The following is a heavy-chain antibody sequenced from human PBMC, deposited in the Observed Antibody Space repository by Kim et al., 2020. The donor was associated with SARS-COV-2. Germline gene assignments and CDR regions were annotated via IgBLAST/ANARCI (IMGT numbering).Heavy chain of an antibody. D-gene: IGHD6-13*01. CDR1: GGSISSSSYY. CDR3: ARHGIAAAGPTRGRYYFDY. Sequence: SETLSLTCTVSGGSISSSSYYWGWIRQPPGKGLEWIGSIYYSGSTYYNPSLKSRVTISVDTSKNQFSLKLSSVTAADTAVYYCARHGIAAAGPTRGRYYFDYWGQGTLVTVSS. CDR2: IYYSGST. J-gene: IGHJ4*02. V-gene: IGHV4-39*01.